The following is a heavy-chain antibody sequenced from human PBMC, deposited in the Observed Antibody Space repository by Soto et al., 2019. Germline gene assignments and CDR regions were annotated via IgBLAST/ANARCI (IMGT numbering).Heavy chain of an antibody. J-gene: IGHJ4*02. CDR1: GFTFGNNW. Sequence: VQLVESGGGLVQPGGSLRLSCAASGFTFGNNWMSWVRQAPGKGLEWVANIKRDGSEKYYVDSVKGRFAISRENAKNTLYLQMNSLRADDTAMYYCASLEWESSGYADYWGQGTLVTVSS. CDR2: IKRDGSEK. D-gene: IGHD3-3*01. V-gene: IGHV3-7*03. CDR3: ASLEWESSGYADY.